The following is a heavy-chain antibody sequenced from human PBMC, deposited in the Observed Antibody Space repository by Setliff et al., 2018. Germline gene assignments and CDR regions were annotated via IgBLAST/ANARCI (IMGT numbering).Heavy chain of an antibody. CDR3: ATRTPVIFSGVVTTV. J-gene: IGHJ4*02. CDR1: GLTFTTFS. CDR2: ITNYNGKT. Sequence: ASVKVSCKASGLTFTTFSISWVRQAPGQGLEWMGWITNYNGKTDYAQKFQDRVILTTDTSTNTAYMELRNLRPGDKAIYYCATRTPVIFSGVVTTVWGQGSLVTVSS. V-gene: IGHV1-18*01. D-gene: IGHD3-3*01.